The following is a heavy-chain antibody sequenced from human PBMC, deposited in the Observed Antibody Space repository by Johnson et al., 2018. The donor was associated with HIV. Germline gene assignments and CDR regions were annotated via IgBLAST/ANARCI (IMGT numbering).Heavy chain of an antibody. Sequence: QMQLVESGGGVVQPGRSLRLSCAASGFTFSTYGMHWVRQAPGRGLEWVAVIWFDGSIQYYADSVKGRFTISRDNSKNTLFLQMGSRRVEDTAVYYCARDWEKNSSGFYPTGMGIWGQGTRVTVSS. D-gene: IGHD3-22*01. V-gene: IGHV3-33*01. J-gene: IGHJ3*02. CDR2: IWFDGSIQ. CDR1: GFTFSTYG. CDR3: ARDWEKNSSGFYPTGMGI.